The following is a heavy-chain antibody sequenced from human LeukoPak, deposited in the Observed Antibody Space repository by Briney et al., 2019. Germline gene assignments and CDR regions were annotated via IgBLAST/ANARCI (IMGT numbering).Heavy chain of an antibody. Sequence: GGSLRLSCAASGFTFSSYAMSWVRQAPGKGLEWVANIKQDGSEKYYVDSVKGRFTISRDNAKNSLYLQMNSLRAEDTAVYYCARDAWFGELLYPFDYWGQGTLVTVSS. CDR3: ARDAWFGELLYPFDY. CDR1: GFTFSSYA. V-gene: IGHV3-7*01. J-gene: IGHJ4*02. CDR2: IKQDGSEK. D-gene: IGHD3-10*01.